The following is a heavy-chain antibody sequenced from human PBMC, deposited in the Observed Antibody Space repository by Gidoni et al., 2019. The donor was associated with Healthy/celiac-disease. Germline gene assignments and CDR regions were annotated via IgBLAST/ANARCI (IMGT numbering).Heavy chain of an antibody. J-gene: IGHJ4*02. CDR3: ARLHLESTY. D-gene: IGHD3-3*01. V-gene: IGHV4-39*01. CDR2: IYYSGST. CDR1: GGSISSSSYY. Sequence: QLQLQESGPGLVKPSETLSLTCTVSGGSISSSSYYWGWLRQPPGKGLEWIGSIYYSGSTYYNPSLKSRVTISVDTSKNQFSLKLSSVTAADTAVYYCARLHLESTYWGQGTLVTVSS.